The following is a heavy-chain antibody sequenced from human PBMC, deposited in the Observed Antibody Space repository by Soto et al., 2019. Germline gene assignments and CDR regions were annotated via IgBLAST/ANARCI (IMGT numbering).Heavy chain of an antibody. D-gene: IGHD3-22*01. Sequence: SETLSLTCAVSGGSISSSNWWSWVRQPPGKGLEWIGEIYHSGSTNYNPSLKSRVTISVDKSKNQFSLKLSSVTAADTAVYYCARGVSGSSGYRIPGYYYGMDVWGQGTTVTVSS. CDR1: GGSISSSNW. V-gene: IGHV4-4*02. CDR2: IYHSGST. CDR3: ARGVSGSSGYRIPGYYYGMDV. J-gene: IGHJ6*02.